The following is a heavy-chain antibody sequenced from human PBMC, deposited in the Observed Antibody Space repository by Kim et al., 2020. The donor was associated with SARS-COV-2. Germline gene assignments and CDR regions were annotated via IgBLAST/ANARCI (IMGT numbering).Heavy chain of an antibody. V-gene: IGHV4-39*01. Sequence: SETLSLTCTVSGGSISSSSYYWGWIRQPPGKGLEWIGSIYYSGSTYYNPSLKSRVTISVDTSKNQFSLKLSSVTAADTAVYYCARHLGGISNDFSAFDIWGQGTMVTVSS. CDR3: ARHLGGISNDFSAFDI. J-gene: IGHJ3*02. CDR1: GGSISSSSYY. CDR2: IYYSGST. D-gene: IGHD3-3*01.